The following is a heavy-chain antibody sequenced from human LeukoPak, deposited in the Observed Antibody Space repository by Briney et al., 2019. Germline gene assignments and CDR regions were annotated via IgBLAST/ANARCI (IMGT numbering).Heavy chain of an antibody. D-gene: IGHD6-13*01. Sequence: SETLSLTCTVSGGSISTYYWNWIRQPPGKGLEWIGYIYYSGATNYNHSLKSRVTISVDTSKNQFSLKLSSVTAADTAVYYCARGVYIAAAQYGFWGQGTLVTVSS. V-gene: IGHV4-59*01. CDR1: GGSISTYY. J-gene: IGHJ4*02. CDR3: ARGVYIAAAQYGF. CDR2: IYYSGAT.